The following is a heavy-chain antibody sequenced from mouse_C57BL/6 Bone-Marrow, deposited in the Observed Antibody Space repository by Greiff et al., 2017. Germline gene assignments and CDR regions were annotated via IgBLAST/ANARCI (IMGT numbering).Heavy chain of an antibody. CDR2: ISDGGSYT. V-gene: IGHV5-4*01. Sequence: EVHLVESGGGLVKPGGSLKLSCAASGFTFSSYAMSWVRQTPEKRLEWVATISDGGSYTYYPDNVKGRFTISRDNAKNNLYLQMSHLKSEETAMYYCARDDDWGKGTTLTVSS. CDR1: GFTFSSYA. CDR3: ARDDD. J-gene: IGHJ2*01.